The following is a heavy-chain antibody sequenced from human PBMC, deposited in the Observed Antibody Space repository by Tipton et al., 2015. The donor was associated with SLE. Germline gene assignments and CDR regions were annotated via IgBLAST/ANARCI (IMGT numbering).Heavy chain of an antibody. J-gene: IGHJ4*02. Sequence: SLRLSCAASGITFSNSDMHWVRQAPGKGLEWVAFIRDDGSNKYYADSVKGRFTISRDNSKNTLYLQMNSLRAGDTAVYYCARAYSSSWYPSGWGQGTLVTVSS. V-gene: IGHV3-30*02. CDR1: GITFSNSD. D-gene: IGHD6-13*01. CDR3: ARAYSSSWYPSG. CDR2: IRDDGSNK.